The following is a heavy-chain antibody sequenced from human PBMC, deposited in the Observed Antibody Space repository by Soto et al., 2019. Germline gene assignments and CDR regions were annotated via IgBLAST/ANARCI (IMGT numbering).Heavy chain of an antibody. D-gene: IGHD6-19*01. CDR3: ARQGGSSGWYGFDY. CDR2: TYYRSKWYN. CDR1: GGSVSSNRAA. Sequence: PSQTLSLTCASSGGSVSSNRAAWNWIRQSPSRGLEWLGRTYYRSKWYNDYAVSVKSRITINPDTSKNQFSLQLNSVTPEDTAVYYCARQGGSSGWYGFDYWGQGTLVTVSS. V-gene: IGHV6-1*01. J-gene: IGHJ4*02.